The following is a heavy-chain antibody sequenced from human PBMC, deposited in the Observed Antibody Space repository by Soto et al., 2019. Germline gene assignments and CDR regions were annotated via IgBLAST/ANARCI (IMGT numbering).Heavy chain of an antibody. V-gene: IGHV4-61*01. CDR2: IDYSGNT. Sequence: QVQLQGSGPGLVKPSETLSLTCTVSSGSVSSGSYYWTWIRQAPGKGLEWIGSIDYSGNTNYNPSLKSRGTISVDTSKNQFSLKLSSVTAADTAVYYCARVSEWLRYFDYWGQGTLVTVSS. CDR1: SGSVSSGSYY. D-gene: IGHD5-12*01. CDR3: ARVSEWLRYFDY. J-gene: IGHJ4*02.